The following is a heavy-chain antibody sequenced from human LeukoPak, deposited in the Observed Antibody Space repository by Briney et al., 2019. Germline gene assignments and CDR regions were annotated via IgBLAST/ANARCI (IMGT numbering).Heavy chain of an antibody. J-gene: IGHJ3*02. V-gene: IGHV1-69*04. CDR3: AREGGYSYGLLGAFDI. CDR2: SIPILGIA. CDR1: EATSAAYV. D-gene: IGHD5-18*01. Sequence: ASGRSSGKPFEATSAAYVTSWWGRPPGQGLGGWGRSIPILGIANYAQKFQGRVTITADKSTSTAYMELSSLRSEDTAVYYCAREGGYSYGLLGAFDIWGQGTMVTVSS.